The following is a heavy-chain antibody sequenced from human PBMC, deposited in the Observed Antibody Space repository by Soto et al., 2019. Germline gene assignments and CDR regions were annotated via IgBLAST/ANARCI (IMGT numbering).Heavy chain of an antibody. D-gene: IGHD3-3*01. CDR2: IIPYLSVT. CDR1: GGTFSKYS. J-gene: IGHJ4*02. V-gene: IGHV1-69*02. CDR3: ASWSAAHVDY. Sequence: QVPLVQSGAEVKKPGSSVKVSCTASGGTFSKYSISWIRQAPGQGLEWMGRIIPYLSVTNYAQKFKGRVTITADKSTGSAYRERNNLRSEDTAVYFCASWSAAHVDYWGQGTLITVSS.